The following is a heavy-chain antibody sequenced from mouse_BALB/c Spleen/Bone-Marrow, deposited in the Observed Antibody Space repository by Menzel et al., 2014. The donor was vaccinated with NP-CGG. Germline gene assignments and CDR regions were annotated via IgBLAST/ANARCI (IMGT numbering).Heavy chain of an antibody. D-gene: IGHD2-2*01. Sequence: EVQLQQSGPELVKPGASVKMSCKASGYTFTSYVMHWVKRKPGQGLEWIGNINPYNDGTKYNEKFKGKATLTSDKFSSTAFMELSSLTSEDSAVYYCARSLYGYDWYFDVWGAGTTVTVSS. CDR1: GYTFTSYV. CDR2: INPYNDGT. V-gene: IGHV1-14*01. J-gene: IGHJ1*01. CDR3: ARSLYGYDWYFDV.